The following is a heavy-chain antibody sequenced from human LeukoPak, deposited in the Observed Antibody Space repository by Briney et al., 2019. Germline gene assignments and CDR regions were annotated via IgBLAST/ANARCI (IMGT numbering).Heavy chain of an antibody. CDR1: GFTFSKCA. CDR2: ISGNGVTT. Sequence: GGSLRLSCAASGFTFSKCAMSWVRQVPGKGLEWVSAISGNGVTTYSPDSVKGRFTISRDNAKNSLYLQMNSLRVEDTVVYDCASGDGSGIIIVGYHWGQGTTVTVSS. V-gene: IGHV3-23*01. D-gene: IGHD3-10*01. CDR3: ASGDGSGIIIVGYH. J-gene: IGHJ6*02.